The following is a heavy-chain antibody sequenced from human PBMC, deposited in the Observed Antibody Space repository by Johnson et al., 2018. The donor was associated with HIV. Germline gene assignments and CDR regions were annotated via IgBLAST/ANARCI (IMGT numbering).Heavy chain of an antibody. CDR2: IRYDGSNK. D-gene: IGHD3-22*01. Sequence: QVQLVESGGGVVQPGGSLRLSCAASGFTFSSYGMHWVRQAPGKGLEWVAFIRYDGSNKYYADSVKGRFTISRDNSKNTLYLQMNSLRAEDTAVYYCARDLKSYYDSSGYFDAFDIWGQGTMVTVSS. V-gene: IGHV3-30*02. CDR3: ARDLKSYYDSSGYFDAFDI. J-gene: IGHJ3*02. CDR1: GFTFSSYG.